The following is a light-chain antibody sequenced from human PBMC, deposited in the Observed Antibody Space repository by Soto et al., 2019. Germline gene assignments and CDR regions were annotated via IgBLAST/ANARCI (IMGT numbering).Light chain of an antibody. Sequence: EIVMTQSPATLSVSPGERVTLSCRASQSVSSNLAWYQQKPGQAPRLLIYDASTRATGSPARISGSGSGTEFTLTISSLQSEDFAVYYCQQYHNWPRTFGQGTKVDI. CDR3: QQYHNWPRT. J-gene: IGKJ1*01. V-gene: IGKV3-15*01. CDR2: DAS. CDR1: QSVSSN.